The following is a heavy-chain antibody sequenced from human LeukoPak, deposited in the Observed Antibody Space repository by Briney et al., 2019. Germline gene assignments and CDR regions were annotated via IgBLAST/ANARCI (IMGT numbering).Heavy chain of an antibody. CDR1: GYSFTTYW. J-gene: IGHJ5*02. CDR2: IYPGDSDT. D-gene: IGHD1-1*01. Sequence: GESLKTSCKGSGYSFTTYWIGWVRQMPGKGLEWMGIIYPGDSDTRYSPSFQGQVTISADKSISTAYLQWSSLKVSDTAIYYCTTLAHVQLERLYNWFDPWGQGTLVTVSS. CDR3: TTLAHVQLERLYNWFDP. V-gene: IGHV5-51*01.